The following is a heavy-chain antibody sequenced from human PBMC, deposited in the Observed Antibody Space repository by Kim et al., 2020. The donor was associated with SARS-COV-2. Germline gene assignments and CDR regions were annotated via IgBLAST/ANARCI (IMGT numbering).Heavy chain of an antibody. CDR1: GFSFSSYA. CDR2: ISSNGGST. J-gene: IGHJ6*02. V-gene: IGHV3-64D*06. Sequence: GGSLRLSCSASGFSFSSYAMNWVRQAPGKGLEYVSAISSNGGSTYYADSVKGRLTISRDNSKNTLSLQMSSLRAEDTAVYYCVKAGSNTPYYYGMDVWGQGTTVTVSS. CDR3: VKAGSNTPYYYGMDV. D-gene: IGHD2-2*01.